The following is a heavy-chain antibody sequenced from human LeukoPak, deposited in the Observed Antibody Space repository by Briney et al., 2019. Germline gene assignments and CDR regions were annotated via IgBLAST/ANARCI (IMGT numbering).Heavy chain of an antibody. V-gene: IGHV3-73*01. D-gene: IGHD3-10*01. J-gene: IGHJ4*02. CDR3: TRLGTGSKTTDY. CDR1: GFTLSSYA. CDR2: IRSKANSYAT. Sequence: GGSLRLSCAASGFTLSSYAMHWVRQASGKGLEWVGRIRSKANSYATAYAASVKGRFTISRDDSKNTAYLQMNSLKTEDTAVYYCTRLGTGSKTTDYWGQGTLVTVSS.